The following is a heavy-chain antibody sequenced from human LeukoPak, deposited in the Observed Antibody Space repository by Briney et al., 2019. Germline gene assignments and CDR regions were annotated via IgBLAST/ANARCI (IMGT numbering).Heavy chain of an antibody. Sequence: ASVKVSCKASGYTFTSYYMYWVRQAPGQGLEWMGIINPSGGSTSYAQKFQGRVTMTRDTSTSTVYMELSSLRSEDTAVYYCARDGFYYDSSGYYLSYGMDVWGQGTTVTVSS. CDR1: GYTFTSYY. V-gene: IGHV1-46*01. J-gene: IGHJ6*02. CDR2: INPSGGST. D-gene: IGHD3-22*01. CDR3: ARDGFYYDSSGYYLSYGMDV.